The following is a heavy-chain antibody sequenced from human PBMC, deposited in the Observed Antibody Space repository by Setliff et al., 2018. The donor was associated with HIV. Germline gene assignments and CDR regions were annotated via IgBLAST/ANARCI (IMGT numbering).Heavy chain of an antibody. Sequence: AASVKVSCKASGGSFTGYTFSWVRQAPGQGLEWMGRIIPIVTIAHYAEQFVGRVTITADKSTSTTYMEVSSLRSEDTVVYYCARERPGDHYESTGYQLADWFDPWGQGTLVTVSS. CDR1: GGSFTGYT. V-gene: IGHV1-69*04. CDR3: ARERPGDHYESTGYQLADWFDP. D-gene: IGHD3-22*01. J-gene: IGHJ5*02. CDR2: IIPIVTIA.